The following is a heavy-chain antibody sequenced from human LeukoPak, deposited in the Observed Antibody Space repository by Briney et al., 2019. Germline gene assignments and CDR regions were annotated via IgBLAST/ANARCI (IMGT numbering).Heavy chain of an antibody. CDR2: IYYSGST. D-gene: IGHD5-18*01. CDR3: ARGYSYETPNYYYGMDV. CDR1: GGSISSSSYY. V-gene: IGHV4-39*07. Sequence: SETLSLTCTVSGGSISSSSYYWGWIRQPPGKGLEWIGSIYYSGSTYYNPSLKSRVTISVDTSKNQFSLKLSSVTAADTAVYYCARGYSYETPNYYYGMDVWGQGTTVTVSS. J-gene: IGHJ6*02.